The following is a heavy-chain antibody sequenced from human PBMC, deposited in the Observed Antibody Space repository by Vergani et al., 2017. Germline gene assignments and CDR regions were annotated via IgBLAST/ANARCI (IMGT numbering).Heavy chain of an antibody. J-gene: IGHJ4*02. CDR3: ARSYPTTYSSGRRNPPFDY. V-gene: IGHV4-34*01. CDR1: GGSFSGYY. D-gene: IGHD6-19*01. CDR2: INHSGST. Sequence: QVQLPQWGAGLLKPSETLSLTCAVYGGSFSGYYWSWIRQPPGKGLEWIGEINHSGSTNYNPSLKSRVTISVDTSKNQFSLKLSSVTAADTAVYYCARSYPTTYSSGRRNPPFDYWGQGTLVTVSS.